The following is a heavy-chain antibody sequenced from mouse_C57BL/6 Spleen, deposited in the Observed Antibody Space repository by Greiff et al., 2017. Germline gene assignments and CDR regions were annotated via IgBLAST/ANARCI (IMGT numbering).Heavy chain of an antibody. J-gene: IGHJ3*01. Sequence: VKLQESGAELVKPGASVKISCKASGYAFSSYWMNWVKQRPGKGLEWIGQIYPGDGDTNYNGKFKGKATLTADKSSSTAYMQLSSLTSEDSAVYFCARPYYSNYPWFAYWGQGTLVTVSA. V-gene: IGHV1-80*01. CDR1: GYAFSSYW. CDR3: ARPYYSNYPWFAY. CDR2: IYPGDGDT. D-gene: IGHD2-5*01.